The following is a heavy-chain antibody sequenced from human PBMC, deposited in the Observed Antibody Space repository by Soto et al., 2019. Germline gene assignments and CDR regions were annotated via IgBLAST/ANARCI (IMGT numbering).Heavy chain of an antibody. D-gene: IGHD3-16*02. V-gene: IGHV3-48*01. CDR2: ISSSSSTI. Sequence: EVQLVESGGGLVQPGGSLRLSCAASGFTFSSYSMNWVRQAPGKGLEWVSYISSSSSTIYYADSVKGPFTISRDNAKNSLHLEMNSLRAEDTAVYYCAREIIMITFWGVIAQGLDYWGQGTLVTVCS. J-gene: IGHJ4*02. CDR1: GFTFSSYS. CDR3: AREIIMITFWGVIAQGLDY.